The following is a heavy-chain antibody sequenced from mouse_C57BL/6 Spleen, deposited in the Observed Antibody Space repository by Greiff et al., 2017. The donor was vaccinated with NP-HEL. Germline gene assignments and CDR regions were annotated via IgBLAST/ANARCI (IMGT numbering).Heavy chain of an antibody. V-gene: IGHV1-69*01. D-gene: IGHD1-1*01. CDR2: IDPSDSYT. CDR1: GYTFTSYW. Sequence: QVQLQQPGAELVMPGASVKLSCKASGYTFTSYWMHWVKQRPGPGLEWIGEIDPSDSYTNYNQKFKGKSTLTVDKSSSTAYRQLSSLTSEDSAVYYCARDGYYGSSYGYWGQGTTLTVSS. J-gene: IGHJ2*01. CDR3: ARDGYYGSSYGY.